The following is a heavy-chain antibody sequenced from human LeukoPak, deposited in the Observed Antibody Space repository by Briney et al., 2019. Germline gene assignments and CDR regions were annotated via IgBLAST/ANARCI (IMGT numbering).Heavy chain of an antibody. J-gene: IGHJ6*02. V-gene: IGHV1-18*01. Sequence: VSVKVSCKASGYTFTSYGISWVRQAPGQGLEWMGWISAYNGNTNYAQKLQGRVTMTTDTSTSTAYMELSRLRSDDTAVYYCARGRDEDIVVVVAAMYYYGMDVWGQGTTVTVSS. D-gene: IGHD2-15*01. CDR1: GYTFTSYG. CDR2: ISAYNGNT. CDR3: ARGRDEDIVVVVAAMYYYGMDV.